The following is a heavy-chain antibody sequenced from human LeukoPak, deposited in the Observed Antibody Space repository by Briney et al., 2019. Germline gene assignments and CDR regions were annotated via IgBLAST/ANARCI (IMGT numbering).Heavy chain of an antibody. V-gene: IGHV3-73*01. CDR2: IRSKANSYAT. J-gene: IGHJ4*02. Sequence: GGSLRLSCAASGFTFSGSAMHWVRQASGKGLKWVGRIRSKANSYATAYAASVKGRFTISRDDSKNTAYLQMNSLKTEDTAVYYCTRPREIVPQGGNSGSYYEEDALDYFDYWGQGTLVTVSS. CDR1: GFTFSGSA. CDR3: TRPREIVPQGGNSGSYYEEDALDYFDY. D-gene: IGHD1-26*01.